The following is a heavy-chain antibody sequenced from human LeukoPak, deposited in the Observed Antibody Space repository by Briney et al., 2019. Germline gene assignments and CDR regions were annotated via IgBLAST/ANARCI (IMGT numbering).Heavy chain of an antibody. J-gene: IGHJ6*02. CDR1: GGSISSSGYY. CDR2: IYYSGST. CDR3: ASLAALGPNVFYGMDV. D-gene: IGHD1-26*01. Sequence: PSETLSLTCTVSGGSISSSGYYWGWIRQPPGKGLEWIGNIYYSGSTYYNPSLKSRVTMSVDTSKNQFSLELSSVTAADTAVFYCASLAALGPNVFYGMDVWGQGTTVTVSS. V-gene: IGHV4-39*07.